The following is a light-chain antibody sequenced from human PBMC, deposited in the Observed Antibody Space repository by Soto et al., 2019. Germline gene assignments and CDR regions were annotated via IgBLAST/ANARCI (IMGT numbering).Light chain of an antibody. CDR2: DAS. V-gene: IGKV1-5*01. CDR1: QIISSY. J-gene: IGKJ1*01. Sequence: DIQMTHSPSSLSASVVDRVSITCGASQIISSYLNWYQQKPGKAPKVLIYDASSLKSGVPSRFSGSGSGTEFTLTISSLQPEDFATYYCQQYNSYSWTFGQGTKVDI. CDR3: QQYNSYSWT.